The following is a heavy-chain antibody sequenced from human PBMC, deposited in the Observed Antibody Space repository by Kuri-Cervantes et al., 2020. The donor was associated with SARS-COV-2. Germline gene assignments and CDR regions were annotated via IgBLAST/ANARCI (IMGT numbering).Heavy chain of an antibody. D-gene: IGHD2-2*01. CDR2: IFSNDEK. CDR3: ARMGRDIVVVPAATPYYYYMDV. J-gene: IGHJ6*03. CDR1: GFSLSNARMG. Sequence: YGPTLVKPTETLTLTCTVSGFSLSNARMGVSWIRQPPGKALEWLAHIFSNDEKSYSTSLKSRLTISKDTSKSQVVLTMTNMDPVDTATYYCARMGRDIVVVPAATPYYYYMDVWGKGTTVTVSS. V-gene: IGHV2-26*01.